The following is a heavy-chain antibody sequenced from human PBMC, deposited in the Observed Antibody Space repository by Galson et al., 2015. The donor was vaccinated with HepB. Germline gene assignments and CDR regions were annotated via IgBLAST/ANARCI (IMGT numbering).Heavy chain of an antibody. CDR3: ARARYCSSTSCSDYFDY. V-gene: IGHV3-7*03. Sequence: SLRLSCAASGFTFSSYWMSWVRQAPGKGLEWVANIKQDGSEKYYVDSVKGRFTISRDNAKNSLYLQMNSLRAEDTAVYYCARARYCSSTSCSDYFDYWGQGTLVTVSS. CDR2: IKQDGSEK. D-gene: IGHD2-2*01. J-gene: IGHJ4*02. CDR1: GFTFSSYW.